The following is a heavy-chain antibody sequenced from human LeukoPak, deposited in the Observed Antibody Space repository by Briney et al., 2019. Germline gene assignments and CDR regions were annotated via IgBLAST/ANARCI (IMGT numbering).Heavy chain of an antibody. Sequence: PSETLSLTCTVSGGSISSSSYYWGWIRQPPGKGLEWIGFIYNNGNTNYDPSLKSRVTISEDSSKRQSSLKLTSVTAADTAVYFCARGVAGSGSTPKYWGQGTLVTVSS. CDR1: GGSISSSSYY. CDR3: ARGVAGSGSTPKY. CDR2: IYNNGNT. V-gene: IGHV4-61*05. J-gene: IGHJ4*02. D-gene: IGHD1-26*01.